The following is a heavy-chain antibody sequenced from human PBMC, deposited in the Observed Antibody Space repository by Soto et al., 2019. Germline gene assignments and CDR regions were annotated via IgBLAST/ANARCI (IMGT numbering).Heavy chain of an antibody. D-gene: IGHD3-3*01. CDR1: GGSISSGDYY. V-gene: IGHV4-30-4*01. CDR2: IYYSGST. Sequence: SETLSLTCTVSGGSISSGDYYWSWTRQPPGKGLEWIGYIYYSGSTYYNPSLKSRVTISVDTSKNQFSLKLSSVTAADTVVYYCARVRVRVREIFGVVTHTWLFFDYWGQGTLVTVSS. J-gene: IGHJ4*02. CDR3: ARVRVRVREIFGVVTHTWLFFDY.